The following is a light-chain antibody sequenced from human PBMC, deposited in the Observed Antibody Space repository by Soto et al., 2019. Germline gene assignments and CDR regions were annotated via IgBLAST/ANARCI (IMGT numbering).Light chain of an antibody. CDR3: QQYYSIPYT. CDR1: QSVLYDSNNKDY. V-gene: IGKV4-1*01. Sequence: DMMVTQSPDSLAVSLGERATINCKSSQSVLYDSNNKDYLAWYQQKPGQPPKLLIYWASTRESGVPDRFSGSGSGTDFILTISSLQAEDVAVYYCQQYYSIPYTFGQGTKLEI. CDR2: WAS. J-gene: IGKJ2*01.